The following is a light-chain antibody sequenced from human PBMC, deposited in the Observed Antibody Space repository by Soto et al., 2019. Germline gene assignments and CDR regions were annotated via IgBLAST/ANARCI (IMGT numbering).Light chain of an antibody. Sequence: QSALTQPASVSGSPGQSITISCTGTSSDVGGYNYVSWYQQHPGKAPKLMICEVSHRPSGVSNRFSGSKSGNTASLTISGLQAEDEADYYCSSHTSSNTVLLGGGTKLTVL. CDR1: SSDVGGYNY. CDR3: SSHTSSNTVL. J-gene: IGLJ2*01. V-gene: IGLV2-14*01. CDR2: EVS.